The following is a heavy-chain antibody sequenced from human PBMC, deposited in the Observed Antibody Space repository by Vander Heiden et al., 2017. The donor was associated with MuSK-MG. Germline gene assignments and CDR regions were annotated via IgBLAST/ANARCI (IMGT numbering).Heavy chain of an antibody. Sequence: QVQLQQWGAGLLKPSETLSLTCAVYGGSFSDYYWSWIRQPPGKGLEWIGEINQSRSANYNPALKSRVTISVDTSKNQFSLKMRSVTAADTAVYYCATRPAHSYYNMDVWGKVTTVTVYS. J-gene: IGHJ6*03. V-gene: IGHV4-34*01. CDR3: ATRPAHSYYNMDV. CDR2: INQSRSA. CDR1: GGSFSDYY. D-gene: IGHD4-4*01.